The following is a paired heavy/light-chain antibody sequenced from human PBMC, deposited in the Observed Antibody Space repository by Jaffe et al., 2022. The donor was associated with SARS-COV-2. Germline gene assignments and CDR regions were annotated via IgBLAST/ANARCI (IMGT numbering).Light chain of an antibody. J-gene: IGKJ3*01. CDR2: GAS. CDR3: QKYNSAPFT. Sequence: DIQMTQSPSSLSASVGDRVTITCRASQGISNYLAWFQHKPGKAPNLLIYGASTLQSGVPSRFSGSGSGTDFTLTISSLQPEDVAIYYCQKYNSAPFTFGPGTKVNIK. CDR1: QGISNY. V-gene: IGKV1-27*01.
Heavy chain of an antibody. Sequence: QVQLVESGGGVVQPGRSLRLSCATSGFRLSEYAMHWVRQAPGKGLEWVTLMSYDGTSKYYADSVKGRFTISKDNSNSMLYLQMNSLRPEDTAVYFCARERSGYYAEYWGQGTLVTVSS. V-gene: IGHV3-30-3*01. J-gene: IGHJ4*02. CDR3: ARERSGYYAEY. D-gene: IGHD3-22*01. CDR2: MSYDGTSK. CDR1: GFRLSEYA.